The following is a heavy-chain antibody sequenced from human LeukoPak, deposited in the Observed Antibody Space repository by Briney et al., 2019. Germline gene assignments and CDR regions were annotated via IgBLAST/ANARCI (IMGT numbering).Heavy chain of an antibody. CDR1: GFPFSTYT. D-gene: IGHD3-10*01. Sequence: PGGSLRLSCAASGFPFSTYTMNWFRQAPGKGLEWVSSLSSSSSYIYYADSVKGRFTISRDNAKNSLYLQMNSLRAEDTAVYYCARDKANYYGSGSYLGFDYWGQGTLVTVSS. V-gene: IGHV3-21*01. CDR3: ARDKANYYGSGSYLGFDY. CDR2: LSSSSSYI. J-gene: IGHJ4*02.